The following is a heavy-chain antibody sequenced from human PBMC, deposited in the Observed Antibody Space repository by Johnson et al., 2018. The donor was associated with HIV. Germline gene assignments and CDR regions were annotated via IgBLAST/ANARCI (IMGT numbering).Heavy chain of an antibody. J-gene: IGHJ3*01. Sequence: MQLVESGGGLIQPGGSLRLSCAASGFTVSSNYMRWVRQAPGKGLEWVSVIYSGGSTYYADSVKGRFTISRDNSKNTLYLQMNSLRAEDTAMYYCAKYLGTHIVGAEGALDVWVQGTMVTVSS. CDR3: AKYLGTHIVGAEGALDV. CDR1: GFTVSSNY. D-gene: IGHD1-26*01. V-gene: IGHV3-66*03. CDR2: IYSGGST.